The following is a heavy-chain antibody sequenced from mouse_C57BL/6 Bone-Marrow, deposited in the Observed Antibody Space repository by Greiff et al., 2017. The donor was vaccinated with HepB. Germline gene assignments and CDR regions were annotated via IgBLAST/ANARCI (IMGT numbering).Heavy chain of an antibody. J-gene: IGHJ3*01. CDR2: ISSGGSYT. V-gene: IGHV5-6*01. CDR1: GFTFSSYG. CDR3: ARFYYDYEFAY. D-gene: IGHD2-4*01. Sequence: EVQGVESGGDLVKPGGSLKLSCAASGFTFSSYGMSWVRQTPDKRLEWVATISSGGSYTYYPDSVKGRFTISRDNAKNTLYLQMSSLKSEDTAMYYCARFYYDYEFAYWGQGTLVTVSA.